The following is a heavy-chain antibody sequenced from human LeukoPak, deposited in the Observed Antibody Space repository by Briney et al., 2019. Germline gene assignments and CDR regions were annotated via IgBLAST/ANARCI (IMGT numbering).Heavy chain of an antibody. CDR3: AREGFDSGGDDAFDI. CDR1: GFTFSSYS. J-gene: IGHJ3*02. CDR2: ISSSSSYI. V-gene: IGHV3-21*01. Sequence: PVGSLRLSCAASGFTFSSYSMNWVRQAPGKGLEWVSSISSSSSYIYYADSVKGRFTISRDNAKNSLYLQMNSLRAEDTAVYYCAREGFDSGGDDAFDIWGQGTMVTVSS. D-gene: IGHD3-10*01.